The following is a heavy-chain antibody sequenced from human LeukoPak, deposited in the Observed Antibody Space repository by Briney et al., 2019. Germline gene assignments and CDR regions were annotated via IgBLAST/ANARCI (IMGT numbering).Heavy chain of an antibody. CDR2: ISRSGNTI. CDR1: GFTFSDYY. J-gene: IGHJ4*02. V-gene: IGHV3-11*01. Sequence: GGSLRLSCAASGFTFSDYYMTWIRQAPGKGLEWVSYISRSGNTIYYADSLKGRFTISRDNAKTSLYLQMNSLRAEDTAVYYCARVLHKRNYDSSDYYGYWGQGTLVTVSS. CDR3: ARVLHKRNYDSSDYYGY. D-gene: IGHD3-22*01.